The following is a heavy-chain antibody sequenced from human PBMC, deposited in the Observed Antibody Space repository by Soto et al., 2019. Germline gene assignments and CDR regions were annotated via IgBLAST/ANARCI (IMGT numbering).Heavy chain of an antibody. Sequence: SETLSLTCTVSGGSISSGGYYWSWIRQHPGKGLEWIGYIYYSGSTYYNPSLKSRVTISVDTSKNQFSLKLSSVTAADTAVYYCARDAMVRGVRRFDPWGQGTLVTVSS. J-gene: IGHJ5*02. V-gene: IGHV4-31*03. CDR2: IYYSGST. CDR3: ARDAMVRGVRRFDP. D-gene: IGHD3-10*01. CDR1: GGSISSGGYY.